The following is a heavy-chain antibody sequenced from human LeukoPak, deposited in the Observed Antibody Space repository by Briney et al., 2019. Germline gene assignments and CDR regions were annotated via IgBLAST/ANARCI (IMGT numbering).Heavy chain of an antibody. CDR2: IAYNGNPT. J-gene: IGHJ1*01. Sequence: GGSLRLSCAASGFVFDDYAMHWVRQAPGKGLGWVAVIAYNGNPTIYTDCVKGRFTIARDNSKNTLFLQMDSLTTEDTAVYYCARDPFGGMPDYLDLWGQGTLVTVSS. CDR3: ARDPFGGMPDYLDL. CDR1: GFVFDDYA. V-gene: IGHV3-30*04. D-gene: IGHD3-10*01.